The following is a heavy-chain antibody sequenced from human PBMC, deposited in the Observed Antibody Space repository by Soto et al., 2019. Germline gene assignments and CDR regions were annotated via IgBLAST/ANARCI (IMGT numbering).Heavy chain of an antibody. D-gene: IGHD2-8*01. CDR2: ISYDGSNK. J-gene: IGHJ4*02. CDR1: GFSFNNYD. CDR3: AKDLTRQVYALTHD. V-gene: IGHV3-30*18. Sequence: GGSLRLSCAASGFSFNNYDMHWVRQAPGKGLEWVAVISYDGSNKYYADSVKGRFTISRDNSKNTLYLQMGSLRAEDTAVYYCAKDLTRQVYALTHDWGQGTLVTVSS.